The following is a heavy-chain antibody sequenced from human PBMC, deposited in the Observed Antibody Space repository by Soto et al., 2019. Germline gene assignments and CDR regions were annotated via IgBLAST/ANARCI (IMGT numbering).Heavy chain of an antibody. CDR1: GFTFSDYY. J-gene: IGHJ6*02. CDR3: ARVYCSTTSCYGDV. Sequence: QVQLVESGGGLVKPGGSLRLSCAASGFTFSDYYMSGIRQAPGKGLEWVSYISSSGRHMFYADSVKGQFTISRDNAKNSLYLQMKSLRAEDTAVYYCARVYCSTTSCYGDVWGQGTTVTVSS. V-gene: IGHV3-11*01. CDR2: ISSSGRHM. D-gene: IGHD2-2*01.